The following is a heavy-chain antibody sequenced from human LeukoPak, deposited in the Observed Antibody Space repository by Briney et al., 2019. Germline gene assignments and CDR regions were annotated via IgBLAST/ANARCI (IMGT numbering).Heavy chain of an antibody. CDR2: ISFDGSNK. J-gene: IGHJ3*02. CDR1: GFTFSSYA. D-gene: IGHD3-22*01. CDR3: ARPLTHYYDSSGYYQGSGHPFDI. Sequence: GGSLRLSCAASGFTFSSYAMHWVRQAHVKGLEWVAVISFDGSNKYYADSVTGRFTISRDNSKNTLHMQMNSLSAEDTAVYYCARPLTHYYDSSGYYQGSGHPFDIWGQGTMVTVSS. V-gene: IGHV3-30*04.